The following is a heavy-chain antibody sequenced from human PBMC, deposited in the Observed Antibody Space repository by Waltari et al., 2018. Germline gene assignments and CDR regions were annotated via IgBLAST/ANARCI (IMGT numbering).Heavy chain of an antibody. V-gene: IGHV4-34*01. CDR1: GGSFSGYY. CDR3: ARDPLYCGGDCSLFDY. J-gene: IGHJ4*02. D-gene: IGHD2-21*01. CDR2: SNHSGST. Sequence: QVQLQQWGAGLLKPSETLSLTCAVYGGSFSGYYWSWIRQPPGKGLEWIGESNHSGSTNYNPSLKSRVTISVDTSKNQFSLKLSSVTAADTAVYYCARDPLYCGGDCSLFDYWGQGTLVTVSS.